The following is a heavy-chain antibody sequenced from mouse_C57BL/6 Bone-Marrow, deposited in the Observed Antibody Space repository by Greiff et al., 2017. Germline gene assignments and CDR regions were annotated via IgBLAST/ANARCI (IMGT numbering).Heavy chain of an antibody. V-gene: IGHV5-17*01. CDR3: ATPTVVGPFAY. J-gene: IGHJ3*01. D-gene: IGHD1-1*01. Sequence: EVKLVESGGGLVKPGGSLKLSCAASGFTFSDYGMHWVRQAPEKGLEWVAYISSGSSTIYYADTVKGRFTISRDNAKNTLFLQMTSLRSEDTAMYYCATPTVVGPFAYWGQGTLVTVSA. CDR2: ISSGSSTI. CDR1: GFTFSDYG.